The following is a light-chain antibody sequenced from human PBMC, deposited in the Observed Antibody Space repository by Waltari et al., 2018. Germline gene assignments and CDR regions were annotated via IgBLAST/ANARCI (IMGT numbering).Light chain of an antibody. Sequence: DVQMTQSPSTLSASVGDTVTITCRASQSISSWLAWYQQKARKAPKVLISKASTLESGVPSRFSGSGSGTEFTLTISNLQPDDFATYYCQQYNTYYTFGQGTILEIK. V-gene: IGKV1-5*03. CDR1: QSISSW. CDR3: QQYNTYYT. J-gene: IGKJ2*01. CDR2: KAS.